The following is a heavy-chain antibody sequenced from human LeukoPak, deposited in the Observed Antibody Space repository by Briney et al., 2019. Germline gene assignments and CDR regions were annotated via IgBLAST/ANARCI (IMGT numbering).Heavy chain of an antibody. CDR3: ARARPAYYDILTGPDTWFDP. CDR1: TSR. J-gene: IGHJ5*02. D-gene: IGHD3-9*01. V-gene: IGHV1-18*01. Sequence: ASVKVSCKATSRISWVRQAPGQGLEWMGWIGTYGGDTYYAQKFQGRITVTTDTSTSTVYMELRNLRSDDTAVYYCARARPAYYDILTGPDTWFDPWGQGTLVTVSS. CDR2: IGTYGGDT.